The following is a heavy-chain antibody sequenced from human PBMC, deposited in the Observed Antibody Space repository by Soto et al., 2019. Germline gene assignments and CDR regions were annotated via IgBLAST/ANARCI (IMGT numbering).Heavy chain of an antibody. Sequence: SETLSLTCTVSGDSISSGGYYWSWIRQHPGKGLEWIGYIYYSGSTYYNPSLKSRVTISVDTSKNQFSLKLSSVTAADTAVYYCAREVPTPYYFDYWGQGALVTSPQ. J-gene: IGHJ4*02. CDR3: AREVPTPYYFDY. CDR1: GDSISSGGYY. V-gene: IGHV4-31*03. D-gene: IGHD2-15*01. CDR2: IYYSGST.